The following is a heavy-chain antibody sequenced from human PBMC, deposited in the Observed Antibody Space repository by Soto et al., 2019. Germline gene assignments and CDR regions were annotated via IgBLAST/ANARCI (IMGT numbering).Heavy chain of an antibody. CDR3: ARDPGYSFGNT. V-gene: IGHV4-30-4*01. CDR2: IHNSGSP. Sequence: PSETLSLTCCVSGASIYNGGYFWSWIRQSPGKGLEWIGHIHNSGSPYNNPSLKSRVTISADTSKNQFSLKLSSVTAADTAVYYCARDPGYSFGNTWGQGTLVTVSS. D-gene: IGHD5-18*01. CDR1: GASIYNGGYF. J-gene: IGHJ5*02.